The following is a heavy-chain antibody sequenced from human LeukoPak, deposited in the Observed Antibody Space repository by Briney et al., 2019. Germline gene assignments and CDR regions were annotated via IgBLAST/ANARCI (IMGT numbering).Heavy chain of an antibody. D-gene: IGHD3-22*01. CDR3: AREIYYDSSAYDY. Sequence: SGTLSLTCAVSGGSISSSNWWSWVRQPPGKGLEWIGEIYHSGSTNYNPSLKSRVIMSVDTSKNQFSLKLSSLTAADTAIYYCAREIYYDSSAYDYWGQGTLVTVSS. CDR1: GGSISSSNW. V-gene: IGHV4-4*02. CDR2: IYHSGST. J-gene: IGHJ4*02.